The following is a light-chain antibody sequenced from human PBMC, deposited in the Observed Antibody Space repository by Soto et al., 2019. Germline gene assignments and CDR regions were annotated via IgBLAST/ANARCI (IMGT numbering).Light chain of an antibody. CDR3: QQRSHWPPLT. V-gene: IGKV3-11*01. J-gene: IGKJ4*01. Sequence: EIVLTQSPANLSLSPGERATLSCRASQSVFTYLAWYQQKPGQAPRLLIYDASNRASGVPGRFSGRGSGTDFTLTISRLEPEDFAVYYYQQRSHWPPLTVGGGTKVEMK. CDR2: DAS. CDR1: QSVFTY.